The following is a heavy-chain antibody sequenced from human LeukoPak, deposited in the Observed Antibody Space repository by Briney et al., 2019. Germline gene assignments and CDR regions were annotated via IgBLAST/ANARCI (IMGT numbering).Heavy chain of an antibody. CDR3: ARGRDCGTTTCSVDY. Sequence: GGSLRLSCAASGFSFSDYCMSRVRQAPGKGLEWISYITNSGSTIYYAESVKGRFTISMDDAKNSLYLQMNNLRAEDTAVYYCARGRDCGTTTCSVDYWGQGTLVTVSS. CDR2: ITNSGSTI. V-gene: IGHV3-11*01. CDR1: GFSFSDYC. D-gene: IGHD2-2*01. J-gene: IGHJ4*02.